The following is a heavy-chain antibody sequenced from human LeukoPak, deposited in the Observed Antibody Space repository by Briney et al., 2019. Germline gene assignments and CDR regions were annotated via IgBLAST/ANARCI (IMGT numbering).Heavy chain of an antibody. J-gene: IGHJ4*02. CDR2: INPNSGGT. Sequence: GASVKVSCKASGYTFTGYYMHWVRQAPGQGLEWMGWINPNSGGTNYAQKFQGRVTMTRDTSIYTAYMELSRLRSDDTAVYYCARDAIEYYYDSSGYYYVGYFDYWGQGTLVTVSS. CDR3: ARDAIEYYYDSSGYYYVGYFDY. V-gene: IGHV1-2*02. CDR1: GYTFTGYY. D-gene: IGHD3-22*01.